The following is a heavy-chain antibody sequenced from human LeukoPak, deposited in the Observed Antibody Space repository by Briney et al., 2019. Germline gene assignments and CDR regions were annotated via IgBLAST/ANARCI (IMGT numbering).Heavy chain of an antibody. V-gene: IGHV3-33*01. CDR3: ATGIGYDAFDI. CDR1: GFTFSSYG. J-gene: IGHJ3*02. D-gene: IGHD1-1*01. Sequence: PGRSLRLSCAASGFTFSSYGMHWVRQAPGKGLEWVAIIWYDESNKFYTDSVRGRFTISRDNSKNTLYLQMNSLRADDTAVYYCATGIGYDAFDIWGQGTMVTVSS. CDR2: IWYDESNK.